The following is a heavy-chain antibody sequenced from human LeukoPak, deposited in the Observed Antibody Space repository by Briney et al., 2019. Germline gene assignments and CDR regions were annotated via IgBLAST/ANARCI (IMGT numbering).Heavy chain of an antibody. D-gene: IGHD5-18*01. CDR1: GYNYRNFG. J-gene: IGHJ3*02. CDR2: ITAGNGNT. CDR3: ARDSARGYSYGYNAFDI. V-gene: IGHV1-18*01. Sequence: ASVKVSCKASGYNYRNFGIGWVPHAPRQGREWMGWITAGNGNTNYAQKVQGRVTMTTDTSTSTAYMELRSLRSDDTAVYFCARDSARGYSYGYNAFDIWGQGTMVTVSS.